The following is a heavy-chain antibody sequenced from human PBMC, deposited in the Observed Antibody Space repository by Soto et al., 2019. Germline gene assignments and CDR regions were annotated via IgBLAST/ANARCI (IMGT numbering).Heavy chain of an antibody. CDR3: PRHDTMVRGVIPFYYAMDV. CDR1: GYSFTNYW. V-gene: IGHV5-51*01. J-gene: IGHJ6*02. D-gene: IGHD3-10*01. Sequence: GESLKISCKGSGYSFTNYWIGWVRQMPGKGLEWMAIIYPGDSDTRYSPSFQGQVTISADKSISSAYLQWSSLKASDTAMYYCPRHDTMVRGVIPFYYAMDVWGQGTTVTVSS. CDR2: IYPGDSDT.